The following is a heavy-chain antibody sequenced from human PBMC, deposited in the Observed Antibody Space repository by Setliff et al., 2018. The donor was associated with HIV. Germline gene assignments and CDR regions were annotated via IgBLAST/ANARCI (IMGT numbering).Heavy chain of an antibody. CDR1: GYTFTNSD. Sequence: ASVKVSCKASGYTFTNSDINWVRQATGQGLEWMGWMNPNSGNTGYAQKFQGRVIMARDTSITTAYMEQSSLRSDDTAVYYCARGAWYTSGWYSSRYMDVWGKGTTVTVSS. J-gene: IGHJ6*03. CDR3: ARGAWYTSGWYSSRYMDV. V-gene: IGHV1-8*02. CDR2: MNPNSGNT. D-gene: IGHD6-19*01.